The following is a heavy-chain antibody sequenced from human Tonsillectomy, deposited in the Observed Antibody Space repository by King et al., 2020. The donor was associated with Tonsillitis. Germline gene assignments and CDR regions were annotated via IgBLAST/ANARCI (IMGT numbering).Heavy chain of an antibody. Sequence: QLVQSGAEVKKPGASVKVSCKVSGYSLTELSMYWVRQAPGKGLEWMGGFDPEDGETIYAQKFQGRVTMTEDTSTDTAYMELSSLRSEETAVYYCATGGFKYYYDSSGYYRDYWGQGTLVTVSS. V-gene: IGHV1-24*01. CDR2: FDPEDGET. CDR3: ATGGFKYYYDSSGYYRDY. J-gene: IGHJ4*02. D-gene: IGHD3-22*01. CDR1: GYSLTELS.